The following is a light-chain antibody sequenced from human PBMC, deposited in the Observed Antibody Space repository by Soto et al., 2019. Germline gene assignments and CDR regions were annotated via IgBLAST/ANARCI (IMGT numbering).Light chain of an antibody. V-gene: IGKV3D-20*01. CDR3: QQYGSPPLT. CDR1: QTVSSSY. J-gene: IGKJ4*01. CDR2: DAS. Sequence: IVLTQSPATLSLSPWERATLSCGASQTVSSSYLAWYQLKPGLAPRLLFYDASNRAPGIPDRFSGSGSGTDFTLTISGLEPEDFAVYYCQQYGSPPLTFGGGTKVDIK.